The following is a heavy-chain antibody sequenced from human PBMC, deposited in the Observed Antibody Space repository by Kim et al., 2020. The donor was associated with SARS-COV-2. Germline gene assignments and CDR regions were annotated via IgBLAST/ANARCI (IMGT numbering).Heavy chain of an antibody. D-gene: IGHD5-12*01. CDR1: GFTVSSNY. CDR3: ASQPFRDGYNLMSDSFDY. J-gene: IGHJ4*02. CDR2: IYSGGST. V-gene: IGHV3-53*01. Sequence: GGSLRLSCAASGFTVSSNYMSWVRQAPGKGLEWVSVIYSGGSTYYADSVKGRFTISRDNSKNTLYLQMNSLRAEDTAVYYCASQPFRDGYNLMSDSFDYWGQGTLVTVSS.